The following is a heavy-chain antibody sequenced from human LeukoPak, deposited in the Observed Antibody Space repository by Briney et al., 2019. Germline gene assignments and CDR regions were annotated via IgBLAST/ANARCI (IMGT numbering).Heavy chain of an antibody. Sequence: GGSLRLSCTASGFTFSNYDINWVRQTPGKGLEWVSAISGSGGSKYYADSVKGRFTISRDNSKNTLYLQMNSLRSEDTALYYCAKDATGDGDLESWGQGTLVTVSP. CDR3: AKDATGDGDLES. D-gene: IGHD4-17*01. CDR2: ISGSGGSK. CDR1: GFTFSNYD. V-gene: IGHV3-23*01. J-gene: IGHJ5*02.